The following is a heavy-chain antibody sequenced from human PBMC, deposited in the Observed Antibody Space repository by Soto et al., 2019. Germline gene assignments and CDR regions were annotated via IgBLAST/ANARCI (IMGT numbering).Heavy chain of an antibody. D-gene: IGHD3-22*01. Sequence: SETLSLTCSVSGGSISSSSYFWGWIRQPPGKGLEWIGSIYYSGSTYYNPSLKSRVTISVDTSTNQFSLKLSSVTAADTAVYYCARDRIYYDSSGYSLRLFDYWGQGTLVTVSS. J-gene: IGHJ4*02. CDR3: ARDRIYYDSSGYSLRLFDY. CDR1: GGSISSSSYF. CDR2: IYYSGST. V-gene: IGHV4-39*07.